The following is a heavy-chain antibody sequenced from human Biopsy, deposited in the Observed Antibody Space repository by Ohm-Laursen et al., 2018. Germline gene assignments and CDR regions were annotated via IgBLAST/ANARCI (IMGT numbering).Heavy chain of an antibody. CDR3: ARLGSGDYFPTFFDF. CDR2: IFYSANT. CDR1: GVSINGGRYY. D-gene: IGHD5-12*01. V-gene: IGHV4-31*03. J-gene: IGHJ4*02. Sequence: TLSLTCTVSGVSINGGRYYWNWSRPPPGKGLEGIGNIFYSANTYYNPSLKSRVTISVDTSKNQFSLKLSSVTAADTAVYYCARLGSGDYFPTFFDFWGQGALVTVSS.